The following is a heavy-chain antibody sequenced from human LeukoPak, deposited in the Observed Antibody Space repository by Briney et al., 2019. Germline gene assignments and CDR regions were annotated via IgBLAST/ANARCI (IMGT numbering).Heavy chain of an antibody. CDR3: ARDRLTYYYDSSSRSHAFDI. V-gene: IGHV3-21*01. D-gene: IGHD3-22*01. Sequence: GGSLRLSCAASRFMFSNYAMSWARQAPGKGLEWVSSISSSSSYIYYADSVKGRFTISRDNAKNSLYLQMNSLRAEDTAVYYCARDRLTYYYDSSSRSHAFDIWGQGTMVTVSS. CDR1: RFMFSNYA. CDR2: ISSSSSYI. J-gene: IGHJ3*02.